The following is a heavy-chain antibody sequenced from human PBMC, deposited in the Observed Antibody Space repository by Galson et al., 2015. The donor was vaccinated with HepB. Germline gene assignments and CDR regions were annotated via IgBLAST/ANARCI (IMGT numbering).Heavy chain of an antibody. CDR3: ATERGHQMLSGGYYYYGMDV. V-gene: IGHV1-24*01. J-gene: IGHJ6*02. CDR2: FDPEDGET. D-gene: IGHD2-2*01. Sequence: SVKVSCKVSGYTLIKLSMHWVRQAPGKGLEWMGTFDPEDGETIYAQKFQGRVTMTGDTSTDTASMELSFLRSEDTAVYYCATERGHQMLSGGYYYYGMDVWGQGTPVTVSS. CDR1: GYTLIKLS.